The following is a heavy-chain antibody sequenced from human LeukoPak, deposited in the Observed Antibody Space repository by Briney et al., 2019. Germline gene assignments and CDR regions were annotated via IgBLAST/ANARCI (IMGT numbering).Heavy chain of an antibody. D-gene: IGHD2-21*02. Sequence: SVKVSCKASGGTFSSYAISWVRQAPGQGLEWMGGIIPIFGTANYAQKFQGRVTITADESTSTAYMELSSLRSEDTAVYYCARNGYCGGDCYFRYYYYGMDVWGQGTTVTVSS. CDR3: ARNGYCGGDCYFRYYYYGMDV. CDR1: GGTFSSYA. J-gene: IGHJ6*02. CDR2: IIPIFGTA. V-gene: IGHV1-69*13.